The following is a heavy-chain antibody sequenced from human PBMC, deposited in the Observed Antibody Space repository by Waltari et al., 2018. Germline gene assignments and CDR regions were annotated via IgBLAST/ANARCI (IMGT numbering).Heavy chain of an antibody. CDR1: GGAFSTYV. CDR3: GREGSCTKTTCLYYGMDV. CDR2: FIPALGAA. J-gene: IGHJ6*02. D-gene: IGHD2-8*01. V-gene: IGHV1-69*05. Sequence: QVHLVQSGSVVKEPGSSVKVSCKAPGGAFSTYVISWVRQVPGQGLEWLGGFIPALGAANYAQKFQGRVTITTDESTSTGYIELNSLRSEDTAVYYCGREGSCTKTTCLYYGMDVWGPGTTVTVSS.